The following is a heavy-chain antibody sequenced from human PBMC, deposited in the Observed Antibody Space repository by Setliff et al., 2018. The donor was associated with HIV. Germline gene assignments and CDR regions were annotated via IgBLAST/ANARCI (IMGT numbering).Heavy chain of an antibody. D-gene: IGHD6-19*01. V-gene: IGHV4-28*01. Sequence: SETLSLTCAVSGYSISSSYWWGWIRQSPGKGLEWIGDIGNIYNGGSTYYNPSRKSRVTMSVDTSKNQFSLKLSSVTAVDTAVYYCARTPRYYRGWYIPEYFDNWGEGTLVTVSS. CDR2: IGNIYNGGST. CDR3: ARTPRYYRGWYIPEYFDN. CDR1: GYSISSSYW. J-gene: IGHJ4*02.